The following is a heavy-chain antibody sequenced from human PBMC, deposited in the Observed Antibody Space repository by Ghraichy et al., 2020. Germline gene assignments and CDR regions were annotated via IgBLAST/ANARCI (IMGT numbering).Heavy chain of an antibody. CDR1: GHSIRGYY. Sequence: SETLSLTCTVSGHSIRGYYWSWIRQPPGKGLEDIGYIYYSGSTNYSPFLQSRVTISFDTSNNQFSLKLRSVTAADTAIYYCARRVTTVTGDWFDPWGQGTLVTVSS. J-gene: IGHJ5*02. CDR2: IYYSGST. CDR3: ARRVTTVTGDWFDP. V-gene: IGHV4-59*08. D-gene: IGHD4-17*01.